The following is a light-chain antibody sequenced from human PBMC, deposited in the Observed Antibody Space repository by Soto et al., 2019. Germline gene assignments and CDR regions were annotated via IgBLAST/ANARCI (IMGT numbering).Light chain of an antibody. CDR1: SGHSSYA. V-gene: IGLV4-69*01. CDR2: LNSDGSH. CDR3: QAGGIDIVV. Sequence: QSVLTQSPSASASLGASVKLTCTLSSGHSSYAIAWHQQQPEKGPRYLMKLNSDGSHSKGDGIPDRFSGSSSGAERYLTIASFQSEDEADYYGQAGGIDIVVFGAGTQLTVL. J-gene: IGLJ7*01.